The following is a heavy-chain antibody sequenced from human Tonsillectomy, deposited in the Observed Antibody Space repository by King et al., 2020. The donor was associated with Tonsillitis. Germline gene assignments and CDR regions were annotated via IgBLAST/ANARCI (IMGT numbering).Heavy chain of an antibody. V-gene: IGHV3-30*04. CDR2: ISYDGSKK. D-gene: IGHD7-27*01. CDR1: GFTFSSYA. Sequence: VQLVESGGGVVQPGRSLRLSCAASGFTFSSYAMHWVRQAPGKGLEWVTVISYDGSKKYYADSVKGRFTISRDNSKNTFYVQMNSLRVEDTAVYYCGSDGELGILEFWGQGTLVTVSS. J-gene: IGHJ4*02. CDR3: GSDGELGILEF.